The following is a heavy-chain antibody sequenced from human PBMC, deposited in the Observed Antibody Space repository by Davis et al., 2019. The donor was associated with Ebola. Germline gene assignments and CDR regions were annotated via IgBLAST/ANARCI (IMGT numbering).Heavy chain of an antibody. J-gene: IGHJ4*02. D-gene: IGHD6-19*01. CDR1: GYTFTSYG. Sequence: AASVKVSCKASGYTFTSYGISWVRQAPGQGLEWMGRMNPHSGGTNYAQTFQGRVTMTRDTSINTAYMELNRLRSDDTAVYYCARTGIAVAGADYWGQGTLITVSS. CDR2: MNPHSGGT. V-gene: IGHV1-2*06. CDR3: ARTGIAVAGADY.